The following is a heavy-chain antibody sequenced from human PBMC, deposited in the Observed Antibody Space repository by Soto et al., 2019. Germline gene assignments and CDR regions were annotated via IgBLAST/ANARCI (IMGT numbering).Heavy chain of an antibody. J-gene: IGHJ6*02. V-gene: IGHV6-1*01. Sequence: PSQTLSLTCVISGDSVSSNSAAWNWIRQSPSRGLEWLGRTYYRSKWYNDYAVSVKSRITINPDTSKNQFSLQLNSVTPEDTAVYYCARDSSGSPYYYYYYGMDVWGQGTTVTVSS. CDR2: TYYRSKWYN. D-gene: IGHD3-3*01. CDR1: GDSVSSNSAA. CDR3: ARDSSGSPYYYYYYGMDV.